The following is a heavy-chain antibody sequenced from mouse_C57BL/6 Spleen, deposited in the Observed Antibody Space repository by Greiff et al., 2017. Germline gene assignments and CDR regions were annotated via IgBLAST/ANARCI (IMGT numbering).Heavy chain of an antibody. Sequence: QVLLQQSGAELARPGASVKLSCKASGYTFTSSGISWVKQRTGQGLEWIGEIYPRSGNTYYNEKFKGKATLTADKSSSTAYMELRSLTSEDSAVYFCARRTTLMDYWGQGTSVTVSS. J-gene: IGHJ4*01. CDR1: GYTFTSSG. D-gene: IGHD5-5*01. CDR3: ARRTTLMDY. V-gene: IGHV1-81*01. CDR2: IYPRSGNT.